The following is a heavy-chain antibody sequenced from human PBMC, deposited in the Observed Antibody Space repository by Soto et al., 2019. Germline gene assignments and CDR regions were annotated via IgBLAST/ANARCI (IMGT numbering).Heavy chain of an antibody. D-gene: IGHD1-26*01. CDR3: AKDLGSGSYLFDAFDI. J-gene: IGHJ3*02. CDR1: GFTFSNYG. V-gene: IGHV3-30*18. CDR2: ISYDGSNK. Sequence: GGSLRLSCAASGFTFSNYGMHWVRQAPGKGLEWVAIISYDGSNKYYADSVKGRFTISRDNSKNTLYLQMNSLRAEDTAVYYCAKDLGSGSYLFDAFDIWGQGTMVTVSS.